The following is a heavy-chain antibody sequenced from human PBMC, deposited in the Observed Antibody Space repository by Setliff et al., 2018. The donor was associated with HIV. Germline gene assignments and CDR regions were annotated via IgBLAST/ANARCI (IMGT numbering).Heavy chain of an antibody. D-gene: IGHD2-8*01. Sequence: SETLSLTCAVSGGSVDSRDYYWGWIRQPPGKGLEWIGNILYGGTTYYTPSLKSRVSISVDTSRNQFSLSLNSVTAADTAVYYCARPTTGLGGGAAFDIWGQGTMVTVSS. J-gene: IGHJ3*02. CDR1: GGSVDSRDYY. CDR2: ILYGGTT. V-gene: IGHV4-39*01. CDR3: ARPTTGLGGGAAFDI.